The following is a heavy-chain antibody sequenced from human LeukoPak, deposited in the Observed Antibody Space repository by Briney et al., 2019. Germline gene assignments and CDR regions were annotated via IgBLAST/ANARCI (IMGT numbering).Heavy chain of an antibody. CDR1: GDSVSSGGYY. J-gene: IGHJ5*02. V-gene: IGHV4-31*03. D-gene: IGHD1-26*01. CDR3: ARGGSYPNWFDP. CDR2: ISNSGTT. Sequence: PSQTLSLTCTVSGDSVSSGGYYWTWIRQHPGKGLEWIGYISNSGTTSYNPSLESRVSISVDTSNNQFSLRLNSVTAADTAVYYCARGGSYPNWFDPWGQGTLVTVSS.